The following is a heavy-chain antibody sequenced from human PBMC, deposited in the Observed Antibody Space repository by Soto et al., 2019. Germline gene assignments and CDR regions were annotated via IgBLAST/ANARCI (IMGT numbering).Heavy chain of an antibody. D-gene: IGHD3-10*01. J-gene: IGHJ4*02. V-gene: IGHV4-59*08. Sequence: QVQLQESGPGLVKPSETLSLTCTVSGGSISSYYWSWIRQPPGKGLEWIGSIYYSGSTNYNPSLKSRVPISADTSTNPFSLKLNTMTAADTAVYYCARHNYGSGSTYFDYWGQGTLVTVSS. CDR3: ARHNYGSGSTYFDY. CDR2: IYYSGST. CDR1: GGSISSYY.